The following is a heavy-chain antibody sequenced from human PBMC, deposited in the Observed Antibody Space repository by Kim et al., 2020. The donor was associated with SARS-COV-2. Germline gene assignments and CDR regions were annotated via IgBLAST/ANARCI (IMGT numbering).Heavy chain of an antibody. Sequence: GGSLRLSCAASGFTVSSNYMSWVRQAPGKGLEWVSVIYSGGSTYYTDSVKGRFTISRDNSKNTLYLQMNSLRAEDTAVYYCAREYSSIKLYYGMDVWGQGTTVTVS. CDR1: GFTVSSNY. CDR2: IYSGGST. CDR3: AREYSSIKLYYGMDV. V-gene: IGHV3-53*01. J-gene: IGHJ6*02. D-gene: IGHD6-13*01.